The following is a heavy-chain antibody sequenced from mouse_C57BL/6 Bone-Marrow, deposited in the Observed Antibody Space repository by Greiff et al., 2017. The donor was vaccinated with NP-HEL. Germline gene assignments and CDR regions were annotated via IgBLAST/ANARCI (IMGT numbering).Heavy chain of an antibody. CDR2: IWTGGGT. D-gene: IGHD1-1*01. Sequence: VQLQQSGPGLVAPSQSLSITCTVSGFSLTSYAISWVRQPPGKGLEWLGVIWTGGGTNYNSALKSRLSILKDNSERQVFLKMNRLQTDDTARYYCASTTVVATDYYAMDYWGQGTSVTVSS. V-gene: IGHV2-9-1*01. J-gene: IGHJ4*01. CDR3: ASTTVVATDYYAMDY. CDR1: GFSLTSYA.